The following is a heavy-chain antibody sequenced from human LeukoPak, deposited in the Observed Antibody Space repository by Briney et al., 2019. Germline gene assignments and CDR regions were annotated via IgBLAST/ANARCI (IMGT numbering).Heavy chain of an antibody. CDR3: ARAIYDSSGYYGY. CDR2: INPSAGGR. D-gene: IGHD3-22*01. Sequence: ASVKVSCKASGYTFTSYFIHCVRQAPGQGLERMGLINPSAGGRNYAQKFQGRVTMTRDTSTSTVYMELSSLRSEDTAIYYCARAIYDSSGYYGYWGQGTLVTVSS. V-gene: IGHV1-46*01. J-gene: IGHJ4*02. CDR1: GYTFTSYF.